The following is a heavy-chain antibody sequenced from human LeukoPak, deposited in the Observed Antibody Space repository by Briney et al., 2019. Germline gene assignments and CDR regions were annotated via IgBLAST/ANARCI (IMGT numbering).Heavy chain of an antibody. V-gene: IGHV3-15*01. Sequence: GGSLRLSCAASGFTFSNAWVSWVRQAPGKGLEWVGRIKTKSDGGTTDYAAPVRGRFTISRDDSKATLYLQMNSLKIEDTAVYYCTTFLDCTTTVCLFNYWGQGTLVTVSS. D-gene: IGHD2-8*01. CDR1: GFTFSNAW. CDR3: TTFLDCTTTVCLFNY. CDR2: IKTKSDGGTT. J-gene: IGHJ4*02.